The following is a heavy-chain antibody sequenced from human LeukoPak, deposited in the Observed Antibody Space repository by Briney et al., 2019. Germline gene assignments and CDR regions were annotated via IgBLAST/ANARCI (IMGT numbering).Heavy chain of an antibody. Sequence: SETLSLTCTVSGYSISTSYYWGWIRQPPGKGLEWIGSIYHSGNTYYNPSLKSRVTISVDTSKNQFSLKLNSVTAADTAVYYCARAGYGASDFDYWGQGPLVTVSS. J-gene: IGHJ4*02. V-gene: IGHV4-38-2*02. CDR1: GYSISTSYY. D-gene: IGHD5-12*01. CDR2: IYHSGNT. CDR3: ARAGYGASDFDY.